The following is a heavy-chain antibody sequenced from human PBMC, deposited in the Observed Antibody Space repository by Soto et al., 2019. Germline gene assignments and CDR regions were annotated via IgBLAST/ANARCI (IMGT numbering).Heavy chain of an antibody. V-gene: IGHV3-74*01. D-gene: IGHD2-15*01. Sequence: EVQLVESGGGLVQPGGSLRLSCAASGFTFGNYWMYWVRQAPGKGLVWVSRINSDGSVSSYADSVKGRLTISRDNVKNPLYLHMDSLRVEDTAVYYCARGDCGGGTCYSLAGSFYYYMEVWGKGTTVTVFS. J-gene: IGHJ6*03. CDR1: GFTFGNYW. CDR3: ARGDCGGGTCYSLAGSFYYYMEV. CDR2: INSDGSVS.